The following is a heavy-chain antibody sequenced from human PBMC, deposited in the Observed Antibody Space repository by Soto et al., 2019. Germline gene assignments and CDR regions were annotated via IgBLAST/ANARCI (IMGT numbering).Heavy chain of an antibody. V-gene: IGHV3-53*04. D-gene: IGHD6-19*01. CDR1: GFTVSSNY. Sequence: GGSLRHSCAASGFTVSSNYMSWVRQAPGKGLEWVSVIYSGGSTYYADSVKGRFTISRHNSKNTLYLQMNTLRAEDTAVYYCARASGIAVADGFDIWGQGTMVTVSS. CDR2: IYSGGST. J-gene: IGHJ3*02. CDR3: ARASGIAVADGFDI.